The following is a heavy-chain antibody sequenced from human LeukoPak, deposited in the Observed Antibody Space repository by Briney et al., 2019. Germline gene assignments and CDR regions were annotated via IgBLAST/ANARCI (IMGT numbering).Heavy chain of an antibody. CDR1: RFSFSNYA. J-gene: IGHJ4*02. CDR3: ARQKYLRGPDVEYFDY. V-gene: IGHV3-30*03. Sequence: GGSLRLSCAASRFSFSNYAMHWVRQDSGRGLEWLAVISHDGINTYYADSVKGRFTISRDNSKNTLYLQMNSLRAEDTAVYYCARQKYLRGPDVEYFDYWGQGILVTVSS. CDR2: ISHDGINT. D-gene: IGHD5/OR15-5a*01.